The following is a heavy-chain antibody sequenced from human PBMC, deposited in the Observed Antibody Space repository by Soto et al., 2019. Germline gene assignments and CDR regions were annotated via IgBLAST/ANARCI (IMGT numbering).Heavy chain of an antibody. CDR2: IHHSGST. Sequence: QVQLQESGPGLVKPSGTLSLTCAVSGDSIISMNWWSWVRQSPGKGLEWIGEIHHSGSTNYNPSLMSRDTISVDKSKNQFSLKLTSVTAAYTAVYYCAGYDYGSGDDYNIDYWGQGTLVTVSS. V-gene: IGHV4-4*02. J-gene: IGHJ4*02. D-gene: IGHD3-10*01. CDR3: AGYDYGSGDDYNIDY. CDR1: GDSIISMNW.